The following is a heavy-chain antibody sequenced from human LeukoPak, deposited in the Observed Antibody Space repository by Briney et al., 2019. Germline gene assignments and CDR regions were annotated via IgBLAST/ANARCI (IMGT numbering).Heavy chain of an antibody. CDR1: GYTLSPYW. D-gene: IGHD5-18*01. CDR2: INRDGSDT. V-gene: IGHV3-74*01. Sequence: GGSLRLSCAGSGYTLSPYWMHWVRRAPGKGRVWVSHINRDGSDTSYADSVKGRFTISRDNSKNTLYLQLNNLRAEGTAVYYCTRIRSGYSYGIDYWGRGTLVTVSS. J-gene: IGHJ4*02. CDR3: TRIRSGYSYGIDY.